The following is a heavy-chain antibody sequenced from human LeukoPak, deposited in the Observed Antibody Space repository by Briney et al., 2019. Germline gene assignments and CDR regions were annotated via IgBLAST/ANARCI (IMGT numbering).Heavy chain of an antibody. CDR1: GFTFSSYA. CDR2: TSGSGGGT. D-gene: IGHD3-3*01. V-gene: IGHV3-23*01. Sequence: GGSLRLSCAASGFTFSSYAMNWVRQPPGKGLEWVSTTSGSGGGTYYADSVKGRFTISRDNSKNTLYLQLSSLRAEDTAIYYCAKAPYYDFWSVFDYWGQGTLVTVSS. CDR3: AKAPYYDFWSVFDY. J-gene: IGHJ4*02.